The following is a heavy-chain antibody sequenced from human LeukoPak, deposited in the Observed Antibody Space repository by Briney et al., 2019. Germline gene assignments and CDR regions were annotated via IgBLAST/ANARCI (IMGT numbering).Heavy chain of an antibody. CDR1: GYTFTSYY. J-gene: IGHJ5*02. V-gene: IGHV1-46*01. CDR2: INPSGGST. D-gene: IGHD3-3*01. CDR3: ARVGYYGFWSGFNWFDP. Sequence: ASVKVSCKASGYTFTSYYMHWVRQAPGQGLEWMGIINPSGGSTSYAQKFQGRVTMTRDTSTSTVYMELSSLRSEDTAVYYCARVGYYGFWSGFNWFDPWGQGTLVTVSS.